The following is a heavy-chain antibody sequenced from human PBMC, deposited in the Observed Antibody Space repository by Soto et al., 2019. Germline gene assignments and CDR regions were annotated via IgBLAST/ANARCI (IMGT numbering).Heavy chain of an antibody. V-gene: IGHV4-59*01. J-gene: IGHJ4*02. D-gene: IGHD6-19*01. CDR3: ARGLGVAGPFDY. CDR1: GGSISSYY. Sequence: SETLSITCTVSGGSISSYYWSWIRQPPGKGLEWIGYIYYSGSTNYNPSLKSRVTISVDTSKNQFSLKLSSVTAADTAVYYCARGLGVAGPFDYWGQGTLVTVSS. CDR2: IYYSGST.